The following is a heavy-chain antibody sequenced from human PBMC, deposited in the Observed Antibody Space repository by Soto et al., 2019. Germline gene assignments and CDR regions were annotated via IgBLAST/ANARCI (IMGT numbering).Heavy chain of an antibody. CDR1: GGSFSGYY. CDR2: INHSGST. D-gene: IGHD3-3*01. J-gene: IGHJ5*02. CDR3: AREILTIFGVVIRGGFDP. Sequence: QVQLQQWGAGLLKPSETLSLTCAVYGGSFSGYYWSWIRQPPGKGLEWIGEINHSGSTNYNPSLKSRVTVSVDTSQKPFALQLRSVAAADTAVYYCAREILTIFGVVIRGGFDPWGQGTLVTVSS. V-gene: IGHV4-34*01.